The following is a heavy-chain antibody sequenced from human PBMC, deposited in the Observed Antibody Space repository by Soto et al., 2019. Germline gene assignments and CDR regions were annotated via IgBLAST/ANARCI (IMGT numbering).Heavy chain of an antibody. V-gene: IGHV1-3*01. D-gene: IGHD2-2*01. CDR2: VNAGNGNT. J-gene: IGHJ3*02. CDR1: GYTFTSYA. Sequence: ASGKVSCKASGYTFTSYAMHWVRQAPGQRLEWMGWVNAGNGNTKYSQKFQGRVTITRDTSASTAYMELSSLRSEDTAVYYCARTYCSSTSCYSVYAFDIWGQGTMVTVSS. CDR3: ARTYCSSTSCYSVYAFDI.